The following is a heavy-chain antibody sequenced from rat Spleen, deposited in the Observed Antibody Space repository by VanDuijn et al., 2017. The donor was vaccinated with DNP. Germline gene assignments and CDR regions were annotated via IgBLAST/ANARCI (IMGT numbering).Heavy chain of an antibody. V-gene: IGHV1-43*01. CDR2: INTGSGGT. Sequence: QVQLQQSGAELTKPGSSVKISCKASGYTFTTYYISWIKQTTGQGPEYIGYINTGSGGTNYNERFKGKATLTVDKSSSTAFLQLSSLTPDDSAVYYCASSNWGYYWYFDFWGPGTMVTVSS. CDR3: ASSNWGYYWYFDF. CDR1: GYTFTTYY. J-gene: IGHJ1*01. D-gene: IGHD5-1*01.